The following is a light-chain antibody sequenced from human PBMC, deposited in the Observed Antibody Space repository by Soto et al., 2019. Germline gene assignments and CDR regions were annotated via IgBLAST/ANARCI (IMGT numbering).Light chain of an antibody. J-gene: IGKJ5*01. CDR2: VAS. CDR1: QDISNY. V-gene: IGKV1-9*01. Sequence: DIQLTQSPSFLSASVGDRVTITCRASQDISNYLAWYQQKPGKAPNLLIYVASTLQSGVPSRFSGSGSGTEFTLTISSLQPEDLANYYCQQLFSFHPTFGQGTRLEIK. CDR3: QQLFSFHPT.